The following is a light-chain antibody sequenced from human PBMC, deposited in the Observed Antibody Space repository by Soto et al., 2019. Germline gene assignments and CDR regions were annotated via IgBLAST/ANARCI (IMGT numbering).Light chain of an antibody. CDR1: QSVSSN. CDR2: GAS. Sequence: IVLTQSQATLSVSPFESESLSFRASQSVSSNLAWYQQKPGQAPRLLISGASTRATGVPARFSGSGSGTEFTLTITSLQSEDFAVYCCQQYNNWPLTSGPGTRLEIK. CDR3: QQYNNWPLT. J-gene: IGKJ5*01. V-gene: IGKV3D-15*01.